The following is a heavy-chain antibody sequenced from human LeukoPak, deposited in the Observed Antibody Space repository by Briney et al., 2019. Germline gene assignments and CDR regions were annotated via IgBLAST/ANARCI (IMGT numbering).Heavy chain of an antibody. J-gene: IGHJ4*02. Sequence: GASVKVSCNTSGYIFIGYFIHWVRQAPGQGLEWMGWINTKNGDTNYAQKFQGGVTMTRDTSIRTVYMEVSRLRYDDTAVYYCARDPDRRGAFFDYWGQGTLVTVSS. V-gene: IGHV1-2*02. CDR1: GYIFIGYF. CDR2: INTKNGDT. D-gene: IGHD3-10*01. CDR3: ARDPDRRGAFFDY.